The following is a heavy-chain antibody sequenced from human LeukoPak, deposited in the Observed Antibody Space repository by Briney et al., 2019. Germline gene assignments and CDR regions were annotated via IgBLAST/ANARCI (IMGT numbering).Heavy chain of an antibody. V-gene: IGHV3-7*01. CDR3: TTISLAEGLEF. J-gene: IGHJ4*02. CDR2: INTDGTGK. CDR1: GFIYSDWW. Sequence: GGSLRLSCVASGFIYSDWWMHGVRQAPGKGLEGVANINTDGTGKYYVDSVKGRFTVSRDNTKNSLYLEMASLKAEDTAVYYSTTISLAEGLEFWRQAILLTVSS.